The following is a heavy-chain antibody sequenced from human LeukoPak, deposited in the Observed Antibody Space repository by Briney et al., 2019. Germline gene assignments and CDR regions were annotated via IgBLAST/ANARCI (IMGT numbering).Heavy chain of an antibody. CDR1: EFTFSSYW. CDR2: IKQDGSEK. CDR3: ARVARTTVAYYYYYMDV. Sequence: PGGSLRLSCAASEFTFSSYWMSWVRQAPGKGLEWVANIKQDGSEKNFVDSVKGRFTISRDNAKNSLYLQMNSLRAEGTAVYYCARVARTTVAYYYYYMDVWGKGTTVTVSS. V-gene: IGHV3-7*01. J-gene: IGHJ6*03. D-gene: IGHD4-23*01.